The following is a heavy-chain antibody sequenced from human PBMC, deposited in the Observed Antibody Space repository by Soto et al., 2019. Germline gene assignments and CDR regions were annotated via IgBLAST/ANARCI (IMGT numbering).Heavy chain of an antibody. J-gene: IGHJ5*02. CDR2: INPNSGGT. Sequence: ASVKVSCKASGYTFTGYYMHWVRQAPGQGLEWMGWINPNSGGTNYAQKFQGRVTMTRDTSISTAYMELSRLRSDDTAVYYCARVAAGSSWFDPWGQGTLVTVSS. CDR3: ARVAAGSSWFDP. V-gene: IGHV1-2*02. CDR1: GYTFTGYY. D-gene: IGHD6-13*01.